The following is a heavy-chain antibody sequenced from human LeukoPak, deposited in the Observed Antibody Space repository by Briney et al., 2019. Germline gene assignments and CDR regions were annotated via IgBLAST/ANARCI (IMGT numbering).Heavy chain of an antibody. J-gene: IGHJ4*02. V-gene: IGHV3-53*01. Sequence: PGGSLRLSCAASGFTVSSNYMSWVRQAPGKGLEWVSVVYSGGSTYYADSVKGRFTISRDNSKNTLYLQMNSLRAEDTAVYYCARGDDSSGYSIDYWGQGTLVTVSS. CDR3: ARGDDSSGYSIDY. D-gene: IGHD3-22*01. CDR1: GFTVSSNY. CDR2: VYSGGST.